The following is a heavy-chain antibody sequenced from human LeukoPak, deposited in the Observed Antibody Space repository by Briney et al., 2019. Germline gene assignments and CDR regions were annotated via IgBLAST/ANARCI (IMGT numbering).Heavy chain of an antibody. Sequence: SETLSLTCTVSGGSISDSNYYWGWIRQPPGKGLEWIGSIYYSGSTYYNPSLKSRVTISVDTSKNQFSLKLSSVTAADTAVYYCAGTRLVDPFDYWGQGTLVTVSS. CDR3: AGTRLVDPFDY. D-gene: IGHD6-19*01. CDR1: GGSISDSNYY. J-gene: IGHJ4*02. CDR2: IYYSGST. V-gene: IGHV4-39*01.